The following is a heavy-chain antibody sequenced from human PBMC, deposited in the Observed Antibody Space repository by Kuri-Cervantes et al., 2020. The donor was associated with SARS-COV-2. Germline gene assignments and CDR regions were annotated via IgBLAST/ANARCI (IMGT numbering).Heavy chain of an antibody. CDR2: IWYDGSNK. CDR1: GFTFSSYG. J-gene: IGHJ4*02. V-gene: IGHV3-33*01. CDR3: ARDLNNWNDEGASG. Sequence: GESLKISCAASGFTFSSYGMHWVRQAPGKGLEWVAVIWYDGSNKYYADSVKGRFTISRDNSKNTLYLQMNSLRAEDTAVYYCARDLNNWNDEGASGWGQGTLVTVSS. D-gene: IGHD1-20*01.